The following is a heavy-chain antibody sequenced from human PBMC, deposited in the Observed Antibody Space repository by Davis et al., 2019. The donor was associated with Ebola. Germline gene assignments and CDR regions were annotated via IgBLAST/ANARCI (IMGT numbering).Heavy chain of an antibody. D-gene: IGHD2-15*01. CDR1: GYTFTSYA. CDR2: ISAYNGNT. Sequence: ASVKVSCKASGYTFTSYAMHWVRQAPGQRLEWMGWISAYNGNTNYAQKLQGRVTMTTDTSTSTAYMELSSLRSEDTAVYYCARSLRKRNIVVVVYYYGMDVWGQGTTVTVS. V-gene: IGHV1-18*01. J-gene: IGHJ6*02. CDR3: ARSLRKRNIVVVVYYYGMDV.